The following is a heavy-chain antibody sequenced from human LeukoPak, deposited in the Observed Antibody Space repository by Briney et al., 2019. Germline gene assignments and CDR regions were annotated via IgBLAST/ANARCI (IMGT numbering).Heavy chain of an antibody. V-gene: IGHV4-30-4*01. Sequence: SETLSLTCTVSGGSISSGDYYWSWIRQPPGKGLEWIGYIYYSGSTYYNPSLKSRVTISADTSKNQFSLKLSSVTAADTAVYYCARVTYRYSSGWYYFDYWGQGTLVTVSS. CDR3: ARVTYRYSSGWYYFDY. J-gene: IGHJ4*02. CDR2: IYYSGST. CDR1: GGSISSGDYY. D-gene: IGHD6-19*01.